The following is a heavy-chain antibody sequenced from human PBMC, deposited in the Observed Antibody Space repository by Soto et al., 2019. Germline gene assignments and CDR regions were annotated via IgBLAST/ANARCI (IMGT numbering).Heavy chain of an antibody. CDR3: ARGTYYFYMDV. CDR1: GGSISSGDYY. Sequence: TSETLSLTCTVSGGSISSGDYYWSWIRQPPGKGLEWIGYIYSRGNTYYNLSLKSRVTISLDTSDNQFSLTLSSVTAADTAVYYCARGTYYFYMDVWGKGTTVTVS. V-gene: IGHV4-30-4*01. CDR2: IYSRGNT. J-gene: IGHJ6*03.